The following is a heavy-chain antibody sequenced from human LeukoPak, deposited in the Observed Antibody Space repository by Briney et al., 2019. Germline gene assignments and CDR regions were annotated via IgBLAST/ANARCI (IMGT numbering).Heavy chain of an antibody. D-gene: IGHD2-2*01. J-gene: IGHJ6*02. V-gene: IGHV4-4*02. Sequence: SGTLSLTCAVSGGSISSSNWWSWVRQPPGKGLEWIGEIYHSGSTNYNPSLKSRVTISVDKSKNQFSLKLGSVTAADTAVYYCARDLVVVPAAAPTYYYYGMDVWGQGTTVTVSS. CDR3: ARDLVVVPAAAPTYYYYGMDV. CDR2: IYHSGST. CDR1: GGSISSSNW.